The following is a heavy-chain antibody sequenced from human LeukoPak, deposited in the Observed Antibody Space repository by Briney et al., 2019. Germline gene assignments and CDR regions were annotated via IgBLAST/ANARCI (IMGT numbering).Heavy chain of an antibody. CDR1: GYTFTSYY. J-gene: IGHJ4*02. CDR3: ARGTTDDY. D-gene: IGHD1-1*01. CDR2: INPSGGST. V-gene: IGHV1-46*01. Sequence: ASVKVSCKASGYTFTSYYIDWVRQAPGQGLEWMGVINPSGGSTRYAQKFQGRVTMTGDPSTRTVYMELSSLTSDDTAVYYYARGTTDDYWGQGTPVTVSS.